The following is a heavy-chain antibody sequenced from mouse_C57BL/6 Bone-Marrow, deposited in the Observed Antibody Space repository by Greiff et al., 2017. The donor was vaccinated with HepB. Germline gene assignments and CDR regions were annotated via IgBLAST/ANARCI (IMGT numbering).Heavy chain of an antibody. D-gene: IGHD1-1*01. CDR2: IYPGSGST. V-gene: IGHV1-55*01. Sequence: VQLKQPGAELVKPGASVKMSCKASGYTFTSYWMTWVKQRPGQGLEWIGDIYPGSGSTNYNEKFKSKATLTVDTSSSTAYMPLSSLTSEDSAVYYCARGRVITAVVAHWYFDVWGKGTTVTVSS. J-gene: IGHJ1*03. CDR3: ARGRVITAVVAHWYFDV. CDR1: GYTFTSYW.